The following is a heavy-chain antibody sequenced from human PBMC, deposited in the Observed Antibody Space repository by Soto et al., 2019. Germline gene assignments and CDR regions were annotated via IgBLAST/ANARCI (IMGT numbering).Heavy chain of an antibody. CDR2: MYYTGNK. V-gene: IGHV4-39*01. CDR3: ARRSSSSLGSLFDP. D-gene: IGHD6-6*01. CDR1: GGSISSSTYY. J-gene: IGHJ5*02. Sequence: PSETLSLTCTVSGGSISSSTYYWGWIRQPPGKGLEWIGAMYYTGNKNYNPSLESRVTMSVDTSKNQFSLKLSSVTHTDTAVYYCARRSSSSLGSLFDPWGPGTLVTVSS.